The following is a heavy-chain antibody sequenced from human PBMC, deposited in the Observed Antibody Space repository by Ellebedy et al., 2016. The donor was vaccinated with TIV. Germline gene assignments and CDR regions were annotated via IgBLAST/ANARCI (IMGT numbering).Heavy chain of an antibody. CDR3: VRGVRKIYYYGMDV. D-gene: IGHD3-10*01. V-gene: IGHV4-39*01. J-gene: IGHJ6*02. Sequence: MPSETLSLTCSVSGGSITGFYWGWIRQDPGQGPEWIGTIYYTGTTYYNPSVERRITMSVDTSKNQFSLKLSSVTAADTAVYYCVRGVRKIYYYGMDVWGQGTTVTVSS. CDR1: GGSITGFY. CDR2: IYYTGTT.